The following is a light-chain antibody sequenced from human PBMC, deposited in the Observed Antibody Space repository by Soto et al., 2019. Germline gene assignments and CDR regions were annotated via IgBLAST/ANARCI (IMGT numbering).Light chain of an antibody. V-gene: IGKV3-11*01. CDR3: QQRSNWPHT. J-gene: IGKJ3*01. CDR2: DAS. Sequence: EIVLTQSPATLSLSPGERATLSCRASQSVSSYLAWYQQKPGRAPWLLIYDASNRATGIPARFSGSGSGTDFTLTISSLEPEDFAVYYCQQRSNWPHTFGAGTKVDIK. CDR1: QSVSSY.